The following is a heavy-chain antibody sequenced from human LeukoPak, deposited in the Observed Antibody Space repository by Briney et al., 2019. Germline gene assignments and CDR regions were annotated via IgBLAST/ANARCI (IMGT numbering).Heavy chain of an antibody. D-gene: IGHD6-6*01. CDR2: IYTSGST. V-gene: IGHV4-4*09. CDR1: GGSISSYY. CDR3: ARLYVSLNEYGSSSQKYYMDV. J-gene: IGHJ6*03. Sequence: SETLSLTCTVSGGSISSYYWSWIRQPPGKGLEWIGYIYTSGSTNYNPSLKSRVTISVDTSKNQFSLKLSSVTAADTAVYYCARLYVSLNEYGSSSQKYYMDVWGKGTTVTVSS.